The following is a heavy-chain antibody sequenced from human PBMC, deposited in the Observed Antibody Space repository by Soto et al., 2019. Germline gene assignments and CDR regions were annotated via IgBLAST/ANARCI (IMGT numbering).Heavy chain of an antibody. CDR2: ISGYNGDT. V-gene: IGHV1-18*01. CDR3: AKNGQPPYYYYGLDV. CDR1: GYTFTRYG. D-gene: IGHD2-8*01. J-gene: IGHJ6*02. Sequence: GASVKVSCKASGYTFTRYGTSWVRQAPGQGLEWMGWISGYNGDTNYAQKFQGRVSMTIDTSTTTAYMELRSLTSDDTAVYYCAKNGQPPYYYYGLDVWGQGTKVTVSS.